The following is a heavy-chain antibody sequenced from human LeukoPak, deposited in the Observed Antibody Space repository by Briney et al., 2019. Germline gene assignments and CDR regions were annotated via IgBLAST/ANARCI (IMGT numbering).Heavy chain of an antibody. CDR1: GGSISSGSYY. J-gene: IGHJ4*02. V-gene: IGHV4-61*01. CDR3: AIGSPAMVQLDY. CDR2: IYYSGST. D-gene: IGHD1-1*01. Sequence: PSETLSLTCAVSGGSISSGSYYWSWIRQPPGKGLEWIGYIYYSGSTNYNPSLKSRVTISVDTSKNQFSLKLSSVTAADTAVYYCAIGSPAMVQLDYWGQGTLVTVSS.